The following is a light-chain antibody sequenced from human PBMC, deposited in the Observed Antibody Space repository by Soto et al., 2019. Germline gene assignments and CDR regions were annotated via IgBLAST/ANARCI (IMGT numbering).Light chain of an antibody. Sequence: DIQMTQSPSSLSASVGDRVTITCQASQDISNYLNWYQQKPGKAPKLLIYDASNLETGVPSRFSGSGSGTDFTFTISSLQPEDIATYYCQQYANPPGITFGQGTRLEIK. J-gene: IGKJ5*01. V-gene: IGKV1-33*01. CDR3: QQYANPPGIT. CDR1: QDISNY. CDR2: DAS.